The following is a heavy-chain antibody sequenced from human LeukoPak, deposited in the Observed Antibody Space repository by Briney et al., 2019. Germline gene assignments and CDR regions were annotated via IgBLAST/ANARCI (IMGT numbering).Heavy chain of an antibody. Sequence: GGSLRLSCAASGFTFSSYAMHWVRQAPGKGLEWVAVISYDGSNKYYADSVKGRFTISRDNAKNSLYLQMNSLRDEDTAVYYCASPMWDTAIHDYWGQGTLVTVSS. CDR2: ISYDGSNK. CDR3: ASPMWDTAIHDY. D-gene: IGHD5-18*01. CDR1: GFTFSSYA. J-gene: IGHJ4*02. V-gene: IGHV3-30-3*01.